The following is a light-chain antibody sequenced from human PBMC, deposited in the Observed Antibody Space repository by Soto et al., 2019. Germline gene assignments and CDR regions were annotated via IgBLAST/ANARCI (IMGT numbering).Light chain of an antibody. CDR3: MQALQTPRT. J-gene: IGKJ2*01. V-gene: IGKV2-28*01. CDR2: LGS. Sequence: DIVLTQSPLSLPVTPGEPASISCRSSQSLLRDNGYVYLDWYLQKPGQSPQLLIYLGSNRASGVPDRFSGSVSGPDFTLKISEVEAGDIGVYYCMQALQTPRTFGQGTKLEIK. CDR1: QSLLRDNGYVY.